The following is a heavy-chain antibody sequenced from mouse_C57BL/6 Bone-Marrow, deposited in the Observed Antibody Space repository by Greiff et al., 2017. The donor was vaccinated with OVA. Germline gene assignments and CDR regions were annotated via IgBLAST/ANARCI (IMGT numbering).Heavy chain of an antibody. CDR2: IYPGSGNT. Sequence: VKLQQSGAELVRPGASVKLSCKASGYTFTDYYINWVKQRPGQGLEWIARIYPGSGNTYYNEKFKGKATLTAEKSSSTAYMQLSSLTSEDSAVYFCAYGSPDYWGQGTTLTVSS. J-gene: IGHJ2*01. CDR1: GYTFTDYY. CDR3: AYGSPDY. V-gene: IGHV1-76*01. D-gene: IGHD1-1*01.